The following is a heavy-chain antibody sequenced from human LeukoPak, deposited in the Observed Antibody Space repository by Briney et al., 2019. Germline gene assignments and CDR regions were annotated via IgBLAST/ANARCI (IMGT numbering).Heavy chain of an antibody. CDR1: GFTFSSYG. CDR3: AKDAVTTDYYYMDV. CDR2: ISYDGSNK. D-gene: IGHD4-11*01. V-gene: IGHV3-30*18. Sequence: GESLKISCAASGFTFSSYGMHWVRQAPGKGLEWVAVISYDGSNKYYADSVKGRFTISRDNSKNTLYLQMNSLRAEDTAVYYCAKDAVTTDYYYMDVWGKGTTVTVSS. J-gene: IGHJ6*03.